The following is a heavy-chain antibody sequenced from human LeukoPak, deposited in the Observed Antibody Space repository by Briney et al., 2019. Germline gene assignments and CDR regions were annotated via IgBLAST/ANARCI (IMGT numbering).Heavy chain of an antibody. D-gene: IGHD3-10*01. Sequence: GASVKVSCKASGYTFTSFGISWVRQAPGQGYEWMGWISAYNGNTNYAQKLQGRVTMTTDTSTSTAYMELRSLRSDDTAVYYCARDLPPRIMVRGAHNWFDPWGQGTLVTVSS. CDR2: ISAYNGNT. CDR1: GYTFTSFG. CDR3: ARDLPPRIMVRGAHNWFDP. J-gene: IGHJ5*02. V-gene: IGHV1-18*01.